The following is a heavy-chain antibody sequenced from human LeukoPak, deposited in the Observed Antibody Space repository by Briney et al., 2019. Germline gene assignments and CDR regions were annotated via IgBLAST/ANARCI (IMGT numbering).Heavy chain of an antibody. J-gene: IGHJ4*02. Sequence: GGPLTLSCAASGFTFSLYWINWIRQAPGKGLEWVASIKQDGSQKDYVDSVKGRFTISRDNARNALFLHMNSLRANDSAVYYCARDIPKWEPFDYWGQGTLVTVSS. D-gene: IGHD1-26*01. CDR3: ARDIPKWEPFDY. CDR1: GFTFSLYW. V-gene: IGHV3-7*01. CDR2: IKQDGSQK.